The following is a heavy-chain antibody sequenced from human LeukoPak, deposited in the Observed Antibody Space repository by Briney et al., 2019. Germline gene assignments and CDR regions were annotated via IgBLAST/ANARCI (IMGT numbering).Heavy chain of an antibody. CDR3: ACLVGATQDV. CDR1: GFTFSSYS. V-gene: IGHV3-21*01. D-gene: IGHD1-26*01. Sequence: GGSLRLSCAASGFTFSSYSMNWVRQAPGKGLEWVSSISSTSTYIYYADSVKGRFAISRDNAKNSLYLQMNSLRAEDTAVYYCACLVGATQDVWGKGTTVIVSS. J-gene: IGHJ6*04. CDR2: ISSTSTYI.